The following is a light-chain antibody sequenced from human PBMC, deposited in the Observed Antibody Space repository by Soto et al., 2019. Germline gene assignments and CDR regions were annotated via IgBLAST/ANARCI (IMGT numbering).Light chain of an antibody. CDR1: SSDVGDYDY. V-gene: IGLV2-14*01. Sequence: QSVLTQPASVSGSPGQSITIAFTGTSSDVGDYDYVSWYQQHPGRAPKLMSYEVSYRPSGVSSRFSGSKSGNTASLTISGLQAEDEADYYCKSYRSSGTPYVFGTGTKVTVL. J-gene: IGLJ1*01. CDR3: KSYRSSGTPYV. CDR2: EVS.